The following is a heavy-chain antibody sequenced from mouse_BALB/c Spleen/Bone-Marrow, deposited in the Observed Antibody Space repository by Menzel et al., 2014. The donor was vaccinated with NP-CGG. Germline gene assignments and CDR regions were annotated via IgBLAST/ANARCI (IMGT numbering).Heavy chain of an antibody. CDR3: ASYYGRSYFDY. Sequence: QVLLKQSGPELVRPGVSVKISCKGSGFTFTDYAMYWVKQSHAKSLEWIGVISTYSGNTNYKQKFKGKATMTVDKTSSTAYMKLARLTSEDTAIYYCASYYGRSYFDYWGQGTTLTVSS. CDR1: GFTFTDYA. CDR2: ISTYSGNT. J-gene: IGHJ2*01. V-gene: IGHV1-67*01. D-gene: IGHD1-1*01.